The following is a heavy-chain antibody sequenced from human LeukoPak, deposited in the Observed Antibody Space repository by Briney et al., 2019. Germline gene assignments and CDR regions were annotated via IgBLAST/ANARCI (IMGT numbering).Heavy chain of an antibody. CDR3: ARQNWNYSDGSYQSRHAFDI. J-gene: IGHJ3*02. CDR2: IYYSGST. Sequence: SQTLSLTCTVSAGSISSGGYYWSWIRQHPGKGLEWFGYIYYSGSTHYNPSLKSRVTISVDTSKNQFSLKLSSVTAADTAVYYRARQNWNYSDGSYQSRHAFDIWGQGTMVTVSS. D-gene: IGHD1-7*01. CDR1: AGSISSGGYY. V-gene: IGHV4-31*03.